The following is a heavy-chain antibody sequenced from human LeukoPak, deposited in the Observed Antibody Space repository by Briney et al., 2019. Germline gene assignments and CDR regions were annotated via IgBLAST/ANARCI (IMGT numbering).Heavy chain of an antibody. J-gene: IGHJ6*03. CDR3: ARYSNGGHYYYYYYMDV. CDR2: IYYSGST. D-gene: IGHD4-11*01. V-gene: IGHV4-59*01. CDR1: GGSISSYY. Sequence: SETLSLTCTVSGGSISSYYWSWIRQPPGKGLEWIGYIYYSGSTNYNPSLKSRVTISVDTSKNQFSLKLSSVTAADTAVYYCARYSNGGHYYYYYYMDVWGKGTTVTVSS.